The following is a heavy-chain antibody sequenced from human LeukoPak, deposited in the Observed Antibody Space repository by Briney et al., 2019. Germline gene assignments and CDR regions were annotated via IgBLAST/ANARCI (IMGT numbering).Heavy chain of an antibody. CDR2: ILSDGSSA. CDR1: GFTFSNYW. J-gene: IGHJ6*02. V-gene: IGHV3-74*01. Sequence: AGGSLRLSCAASGFTFSNYWMHWVRQTPGKGLVWVSRILSDGSSANYADSVKGRFTISRDNAKNTLYLQMNSLRAEDTAVYYCARYPGALYYYYGMDVWGQGTTVTVSS. CDR3: ARYPGALYYYYGMDV.